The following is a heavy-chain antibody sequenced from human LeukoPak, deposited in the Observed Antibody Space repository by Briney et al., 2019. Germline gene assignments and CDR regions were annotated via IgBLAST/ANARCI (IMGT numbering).Heavy chain of an antibody. J-gene: IGHJ6*02. D-gene: IGHD2-2*01. V-gene: IGHV3-23*01. Sequence: GGSLRLSCEASGFACSDHYMDWVRQAPGKGLEWVSGLGRSGENRYYATSVRGRFSISRDNSKDTVYLQMNSLRAEDTAIFYCVKDRPCETCMPMDAWGQGTTVTVSS. CDR2: LGRSGENR. CDR1: GFACSDHY. CDR3: VKDRPCETCMPMDA.